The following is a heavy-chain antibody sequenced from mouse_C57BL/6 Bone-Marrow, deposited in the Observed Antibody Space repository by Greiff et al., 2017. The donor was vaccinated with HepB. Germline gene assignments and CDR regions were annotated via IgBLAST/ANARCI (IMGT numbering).Heavy chain of an antibody. J-gene: IGHJ4*01. D-gene: IGHD1-1*01. CDR3: ARNYGSSYEGYAMDY. V-gene: IGHV5-17*01. CDR2: ISSGSSTI. Sequence: EVKVVESGGGLVKPGGSLKLSCGASGFTFSDYGMHWVRQAPEKGLEWVAYISSGSSTIYYADTVKGRFPISRDNAKNTLFLQMTSLRSEDTAMYYCARNYGSSYEGYAMDYWGQGTSVTVSS. CDR1: GFTFSDYG.